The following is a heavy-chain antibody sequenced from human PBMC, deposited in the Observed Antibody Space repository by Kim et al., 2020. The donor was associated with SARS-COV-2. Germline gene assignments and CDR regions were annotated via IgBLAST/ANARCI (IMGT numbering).Heavy chain of an antibody. CDR2: IIPSGGSA. J-gene: IGHJ4*02. V-gene: IGHV1-46*01. CDR3: ARSRNYAFEY. D-gene: IGHD3-16*01. Sequence: ASVKVSCKASGYTFTSFYLHWVRQAPGQGLEWMGEIIPSGGSANYAQKFQGRVTITSDTSTNTVSMEVSSLRSEDTAVYYCARSRNYAFEYWGQGILVP. CDR1: GYTFTSFY.